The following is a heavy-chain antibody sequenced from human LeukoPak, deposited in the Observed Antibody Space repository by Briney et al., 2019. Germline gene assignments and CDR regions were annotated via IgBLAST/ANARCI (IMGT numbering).Heavy chain of an antibody. CDR2: INPNSGGT. CDR1: GYTFTGYY. J-gene: IGHJ4*02. V-gene: IGHV1-2*02. D-gene: IGHD5-12*01. CDR3: ATTYSGYANFDY. Sequence: ASVKVSCKASGYTFTGYYMHWVRQAPGQGLEWMGWINPNSGGTNYAQKFQGRVTMTRDTSISTAYMELSRLRSDDTAVYYCATTYSGYANFDYWGQGTLVTVSS.